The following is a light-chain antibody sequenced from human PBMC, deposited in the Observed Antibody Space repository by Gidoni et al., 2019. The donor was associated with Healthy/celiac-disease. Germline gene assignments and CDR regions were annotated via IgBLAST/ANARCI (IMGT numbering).Light chain of an antibody. V-gene: IGKV1-5*03. CDR2: KAS. CDR3: QQYNSYSGT. CDR1: QSISSW. J-gene: IGKJ1*01. Sequence: PSTLSASVGDRVTITCRASQSISSWLAWYQQKPGKAPKLLIYKASSLESGVPSRFSGSGSGTEFTLTISSLQPDDFATYYCQQYNSYSGTFGQGTKVEIK.